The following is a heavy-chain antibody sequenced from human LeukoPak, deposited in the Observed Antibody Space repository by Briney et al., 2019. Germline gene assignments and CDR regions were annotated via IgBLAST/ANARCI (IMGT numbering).Heavy chain of an antibody. CDR1: GFTFSSYS. CDR3: ARDPDEGATEDY. V-gene: IGHV3-21*01. J-gene: IGHJ4*02. D-gene: IGHD1-26*01. CDR2: ISSSSSYI. Sequence: PGGSLRLSCAASGFTFSSYSMNWVRQAPGKGLEWVSSISSSSSYIYYADSVKGRFTISRDNAKNSLYLQMNSLRAEDTAVYYCARDPDEGATEDYWGQGTLVSVSS.